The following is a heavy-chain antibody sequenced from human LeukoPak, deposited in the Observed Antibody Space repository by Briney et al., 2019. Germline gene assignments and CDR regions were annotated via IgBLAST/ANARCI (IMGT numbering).Heavy chain of an antibody. CDR2: IYPGDSDT. D-gene: IGHD6-13*01. V-gene: IGHV5-51*01. J-gene: IGHJ4*02. CDR3: ASRGYRTSWYLFDY. CDR1: GYSFTCYW. Sequence: GESLKISCKGSGYSFTCYWIGWVRQMPGKGLEWMGIIYPGDSDTRYSPSFQGQVTISADKSISTAFLQWSTLKASDTAMYYCASRGYRTSWYLFDYWGQGTLVTVSS.